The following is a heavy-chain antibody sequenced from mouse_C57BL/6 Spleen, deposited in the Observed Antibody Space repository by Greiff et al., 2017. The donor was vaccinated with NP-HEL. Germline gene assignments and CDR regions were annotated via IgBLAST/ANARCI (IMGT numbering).Heavy chain of an antibody. J-gene: IGHJ4*01. D-gene: IGHD2-5*01. CDR1: GYTFTSYW. CDR2: IDPSDSET. CDR3: ARGDYSNYRDAMDY. Sequence: QVQLQQPGAELVRPGSSVKLSCKASGYTFTSYWMHWVKQRPIQGLEWIGNIDPSDSETHYNQKFKDKATLTVDKSSSTAYTQLSSLTSEDSAVYYCARGDYSNYRDAMDYWGQGTSVTVSS. V-gene: IGHV1-52*01.